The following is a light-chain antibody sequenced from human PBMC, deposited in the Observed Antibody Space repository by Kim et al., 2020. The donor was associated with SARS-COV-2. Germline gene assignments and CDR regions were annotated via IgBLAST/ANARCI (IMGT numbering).Light chain of an antibody. CDR3: ETWYSNTQNWV. V-gene: IGLV4-60*03. Sequence: QPVLTQSSSASASLGSSVKLTCTLSSGHSSYIIAWHQQQPGKAPRYLMKLEGSGSYNKGSGVPDRFSGSSSGADRYLTISNLQSEDEADYYCETWYSNTQNWVFGGGTQLTVL. CDR1: SGHSSYI. CDR2: LEGSGSY. J-gene: IGLJ3*02.